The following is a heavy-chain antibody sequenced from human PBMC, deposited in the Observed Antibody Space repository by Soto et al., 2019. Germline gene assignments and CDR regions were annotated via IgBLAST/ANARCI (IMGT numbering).Heavy chain of an antibody. V-gene: IGHV4-31*03. D-gene: IGHD3-10*01. CDR2: IYYSGST. CDR1: GGSISSGGYY. Sequence: QVQLQESGPGLVKPSQTLSLTCTVSGGSISSGGYYWSWIRQHPGKGLEWIGYIYYSGSTYYNPSLKSRVTISVDTSKNQFSLKLRSVTAADTAVYYCARVREDSFGDLQHLYWYFDLWGRGPLVTVSS. J-gene: IGHJ2*01. CDR3: ARVREDSFGDLQHLYWYFDL.